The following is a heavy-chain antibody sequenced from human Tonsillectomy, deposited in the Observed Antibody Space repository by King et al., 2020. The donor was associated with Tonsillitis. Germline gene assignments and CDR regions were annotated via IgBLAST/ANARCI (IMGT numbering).Heavy chain of an antibody. D-gene: IGHD4-17*01. CDR3: ARDHADYGDYFIDY. V-gene: IGHV3-30*04. CDR2: ISYDGSNK. J-gene: IGHJ4*02. CDR1: GFTFRNYA. Sequence: VQLVQSGGGVVQPGRSLRLSCAASGFTFRNYAIHWVRQAPGKGLEWVAVISYDGSNKYYVDSVKGRFTISRDNSKITLNLQMNSLRAEDTAVYYCARDHADYGDYFIDYWGQGTLVTVSS.